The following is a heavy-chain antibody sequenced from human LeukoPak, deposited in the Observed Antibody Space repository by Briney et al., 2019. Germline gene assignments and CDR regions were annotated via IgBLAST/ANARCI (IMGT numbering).Heavy chain of an antibody. CDR2: ISSSSSTI. Sequence: GGSLRLSCAASGFTFSSYSMNWVRQAPGKGLEWVSYISSSSSTIYYADSVKGRFTISRDNAKNSLYLQMNSLRAEDTAIYYCAKEGSPGFGDLYFYYMDVWGKGTTVTVSS. CDR3: AKEGSPGFGDLYFYYMDV. CDR1: GFTFSSYS. D-gene: IGHD3-10*01. V-gene: IGHV3-48*01. J-gene: IGHJ6*03.